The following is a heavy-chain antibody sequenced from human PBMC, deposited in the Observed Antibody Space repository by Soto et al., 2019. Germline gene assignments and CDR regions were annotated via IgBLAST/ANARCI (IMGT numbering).Heavy chain of an antibody. V-gene: IGHV3-66*01. J-gene: IGHJ4*02. CDR3: TTDPVTMIVVVPSSG. D-gene: IGHD3-22*01. CDR1: GFTVSSNY. CDR2: IYSGGST. Sequence: PGGSLRLSCAASGFTVSSNYISWVRQAPGKGLEWVSVIYSGGSTYYADSVKGRFTISRDNSKNTLYLQMNSLKTEDTAVYYCTTDPVTMIVVVPSSGWGQGTLVTVSS.